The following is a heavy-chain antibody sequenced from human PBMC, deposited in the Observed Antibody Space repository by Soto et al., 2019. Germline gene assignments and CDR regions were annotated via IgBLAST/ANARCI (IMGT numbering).Heavy chain of an antibody. CDR3: AAAPSDFRAFDI. J-gene: IGHJ3*02. D-gene: IGHD3-3*01. V-gene: IGHV1-58*01. Sequence: GASVKVSCKASGFTFTSSAVHWVRQARGQRLEWIGWIVVGSGNTNYAQKFQERVTITRDMSTSTAYMELSSLRSEDTAVYYCAAAPSDFRAFDIWGQGTMVTVSS. CDR1: GFTFTSSA. CDR2: IVVGSGNT.